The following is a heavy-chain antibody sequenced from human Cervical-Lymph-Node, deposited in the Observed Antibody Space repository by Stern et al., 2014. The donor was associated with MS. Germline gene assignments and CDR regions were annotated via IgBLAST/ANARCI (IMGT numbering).Heavy chain of an antibody. CDR3: ARVGRGYISGYSFDY. CDR2: IHNGGAT. D-gene: IGHD5-18*01. V-gene: IGHV3-53*01. J-gene: IGHJ4*02. Sequence: EVQLVESGGGFIQPGGSLRLSCAASGLTVSSSYMTWIRPAPGKGMEWVSAIHNGGATYYADSVKGRFTISRDNSKNTLYFQMSSLRAEDTAVYYCARVGRGYISGYSFDYWAQGTLVTVSS. CDR1: GLTVSSSY.